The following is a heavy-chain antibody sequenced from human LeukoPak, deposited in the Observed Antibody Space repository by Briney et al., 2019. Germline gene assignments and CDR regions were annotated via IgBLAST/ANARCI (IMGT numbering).Heavy chain of an antibody. D-gene: IGHD6-13*01. CDR2: INHSGST. CDR1: GGSFSDYY. Sequence: PSETLSLTCAVYGGSFSDYYRSWIRQPPGKGLEWIGEINHSGSTNYNPSLKSRVTISVDTSKNQFSLKLSSVTAADTAVYYCARVMSLAGTFPSFDYWGQGTLVTVSS. CDR3: ARVMSLAGTFPSFDY. V-gene: IGHV4-34*01. J-gene: IGHJ4*02.